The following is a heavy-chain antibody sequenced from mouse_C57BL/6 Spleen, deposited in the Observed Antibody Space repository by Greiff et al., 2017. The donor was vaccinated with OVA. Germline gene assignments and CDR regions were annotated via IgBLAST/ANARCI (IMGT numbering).Heavy chain of an antibody. J-gene: IGHJ2*01. D-gene: IGHD1-1*01. CDR2: IYPGDGDT. CDR3: ARASFSTTEGANYFDD. CDR1: GYAFSSYW. Sequence: VQPQPSGAELVKPGALVKIFCKAFGYAFSSYWKNRVKQRPGTGLEWVGQIYPGDGDTNFNGKFKGKATLTADKSSSTAYMQLSSLTSEDSAVYFCARASFSTTEGANYFDDWGKGTTLTVSS. V-gene: IGHV1-80*01.